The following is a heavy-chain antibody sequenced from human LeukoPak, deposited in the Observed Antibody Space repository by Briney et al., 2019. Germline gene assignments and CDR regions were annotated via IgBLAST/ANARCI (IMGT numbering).Heavy chain of an antibody. V-gene: IGHV3-53*01. D-gene: IGHD5-18*01. J-gene: IGHJ4*02. Sequence: GRSLRLSCAASGFTVSSNYMSWVRQAPGKGLEWVSVIYSGGSTYYADSVKGRFTISRDNSKNTLYLQMNSLRAEDTAVYYCARERGGYSYVDYWGQGTLVTVSS. CDR3: ARERGGYSYVDY. CDR1: GFTVSSNY. CDR2: IYSGGST.